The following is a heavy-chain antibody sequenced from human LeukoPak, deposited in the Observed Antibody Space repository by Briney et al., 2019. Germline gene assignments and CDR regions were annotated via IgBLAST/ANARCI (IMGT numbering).Heavy chain of an antibody. D-gene: IGHD4-17*01. CDR3: ARDSYGDYVPGFGY. CDR2: ISSSSSTI. J-gene: IGHJ4*02. CDR1: GFTFSSYS. Sequence: GGSLRLSCAASGFTFSSYSMNWVRQAPGKGLEWVSYISSSSSTIYYADSVKGRFTISRDNAKNSLYLQMNSLRAEDTAVYYCARDSYGDYVPGFGYWGQGTLVTVSS. V-gene: IGHV3-48*01.